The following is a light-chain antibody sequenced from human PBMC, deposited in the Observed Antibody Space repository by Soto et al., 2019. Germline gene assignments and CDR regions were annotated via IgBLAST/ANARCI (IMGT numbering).Light chain of an antibody. V-gene: IGLV2-23*01. Sequence: QSALTQPASVSGSPGQSITISCTGTSSDVGSYNLVSWYQQHPGKAPKIMIYEGSKRPSGVSNRFSGSKSGNTASLTNSGLQAEDEADYYCCSYAGSSPYVFGTGTKVTVL. CDR3: CSYAGSSPYV. CDR1: SSDVGSYNL. CDR2: EGS. J-gene: IGLJ1*01.